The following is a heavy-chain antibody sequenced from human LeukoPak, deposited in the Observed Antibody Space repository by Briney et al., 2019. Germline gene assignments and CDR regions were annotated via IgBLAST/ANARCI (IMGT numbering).Heavy chain of an antibody. J-gene: IGHJ4*02. CDR1: GFTFSSYS. D-gene: IGHD6-19*01. Sequence: PGGSLRLSCAASGFTFSSYSMNWVRQAPGKGLEWVSPISSSSSYIYYADLVKGRFTISRDNAKNSLYLQMNSLRAEDTAVYYCARSSGWYGDYWGQGTLVTVSS. V-gene: IGHV3-21*01. CDR3: ARSSGWYGDY. CDR2: ISSSSSYI.